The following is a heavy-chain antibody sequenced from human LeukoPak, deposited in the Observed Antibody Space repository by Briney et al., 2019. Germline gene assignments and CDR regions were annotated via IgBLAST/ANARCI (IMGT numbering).Heavy chain of an antibody. J-gene: IGHJ4*02. Sequence: PGGSLRLSCAASGFTFSSYWMSWVRQAPGKGLEWVSAISGSGGSTYYADSVRGRFTISRDNSKNTLYLQMNSLRAEDTAVYYCAKENWVYNWKYDSSGSGINYWGQGILVTVSS. CDR2: ISGSGGST. D-gene: IGHD3-22*01. V-gene: IGHV3-23*01. CDR1: GFTFSSYW. CDR3: AKENWVYNWKYDSSGSGINY.